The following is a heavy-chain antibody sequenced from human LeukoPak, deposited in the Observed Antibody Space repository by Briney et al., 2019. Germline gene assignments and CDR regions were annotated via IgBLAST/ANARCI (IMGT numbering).Heavy chain of an antibody. Sequence: GGSLRLSCAASGFTFSSYGMHWVRQAPGKGLEWVAFIRYDGSNKYYADSVKGRFTISRDNSKNTLYLQMNSLRAEDTAVYYCAREDCSSTSCYAVYYGMDVWGQGTTVTVSS. J-gene: IGHJ6*02. CDR1: GFTFSSYG. D-gene: IGHD2-2*01. CDR2: IRYDGSNK. CDR3: AREDCSSTSCYAVYYGMDV. V-gene: IGHV3-30*02.